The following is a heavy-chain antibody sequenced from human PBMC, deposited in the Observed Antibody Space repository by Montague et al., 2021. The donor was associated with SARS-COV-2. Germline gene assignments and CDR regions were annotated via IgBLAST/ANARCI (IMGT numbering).Heavy chain of an antibody. Sequence: QSVAEVKKPGESLEISCKASGYKFINNWIGWVRQMPGKGLEWMAMIQPGDTDTAYNPSFRGQVTISADNSISTAYLHWSSLKPSNTAMYYCVRRLLIISPIPRDDAFELWGQGTMVAVSS. V-gene: IGHV5-51*01. CDR2: IQPGDTDT. CDR1: GYKFINNW. D-gene: IGHD3-10*01. CDR3: VRRLLIISPIPRDDAFEL. J-gene: IGHJ3*01.